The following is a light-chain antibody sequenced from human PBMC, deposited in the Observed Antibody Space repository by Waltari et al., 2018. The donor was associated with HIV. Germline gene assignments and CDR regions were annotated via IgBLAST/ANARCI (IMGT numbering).Light chain of an antibody. CDR2: WAS. CDR3: QQYYGIPT. V-gene: IGKV4-1*01. CDR1: QSMLYSTDNKNY. J-gene: IGKJ4*01. Sequence: DIVITQSPESLAVSLGERATINYKSSQSMLYSTDNKNYLGWYQQKPGQPPKLLIYWASTRESGVPDRFSGSGSETDFTLTISSLQAEDVAVYYCQQYYGIPTFGAGTKVEIK.